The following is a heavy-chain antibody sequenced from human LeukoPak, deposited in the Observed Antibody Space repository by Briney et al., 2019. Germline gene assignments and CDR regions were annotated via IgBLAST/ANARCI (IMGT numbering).Heavy chain of an antibody. J-gene: IGHJ3*02. CDR1: GGSISSSNW. V-gene: IGHV4-4*02. Sequence: SGTLSLTCAVSGGSISSSNWWSWVRQPPGKGLEWIGEIYHSGSTNYNPSLKSRVTISVDKSKNPFSLKLSSVTAADTAVYYCASTYYDILTGYYNSGAFDIWGQGTMVTVSS. CDR2: IYHSGST. D-gene: IGHD3-9*01. CDR3: ASTYYDILTGYYNSGAFDI.